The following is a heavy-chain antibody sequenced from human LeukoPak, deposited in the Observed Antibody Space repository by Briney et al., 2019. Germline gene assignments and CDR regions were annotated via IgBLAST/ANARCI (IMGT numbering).Heavy chain of an antibody. CDR2: INQTGST. J-gene: IGHJ6*03. Sequence: ASETLSLTCAVYGGSFSGYYWSWIRQPPGKGLEWIGEINQTGSTNYNPSLKSRVTISIDTSKNQFSLRLSSVTAADTAVYYCARGVAARPFYFYYYMDVWDTGATVAVSS. V-gene: IGHV4-34*01. CDR1: GGSFSGYY. CDR3: ARGVAARPFYFYYYMDV. D-gene: IGHD6-6*01.